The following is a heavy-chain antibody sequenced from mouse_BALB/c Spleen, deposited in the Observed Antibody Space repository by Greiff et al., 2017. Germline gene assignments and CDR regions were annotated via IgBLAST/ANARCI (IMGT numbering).Heavy chain of an antibody. CDR1: GYSITSGYY. CDR3: ASLDSSGYAWFAY. CDR2: ISYDGSN. V-gene: IGHV3-6*02. Sequence: EVQRVESGPGLVKPSQSLSLTCSVTGYSITSGYYWNWIRQFPGNKLEWMGYISYDGSNNYNPSLKNRISITRDTSKNQFFLKLNSVTTEDTATYYCASLDSSGYAWFAYWGQGTLVTVSA. D-gene: IGHD3-2*01. J-gene: IGHJ3*01.